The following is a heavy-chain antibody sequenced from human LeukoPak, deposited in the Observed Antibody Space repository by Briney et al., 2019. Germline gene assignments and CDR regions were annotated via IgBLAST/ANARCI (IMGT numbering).Heavy chain of an antibody. CDR2: INSDGSST. CDR3: ASRVGATIWFDP. V-gene: IGHV3-74*01. D-gene: IGHD1-26*01. J-gene: IGHJ5*02. CDR1: GFTFSSYW. Sequence: GGSLRLSCAASGFTFSSYWMHWVRQAPGKGLVWVSRINSDGSSTSYADSAKGRFTISRDNAKNTLYLQMNSLRAEDTAVYYCASRVGATIWFDPWGQGTPVTVSS.